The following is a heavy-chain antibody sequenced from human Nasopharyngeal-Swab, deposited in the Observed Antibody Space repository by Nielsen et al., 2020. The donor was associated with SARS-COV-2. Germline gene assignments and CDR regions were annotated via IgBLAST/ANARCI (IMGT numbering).Heavy chain of an antibody. Sequence: LKISCTASGFSFNNYGMHWVRQAPGKGLEWVAVISYEGSKKFYAESVEGRFTIPRDYSKSTLYLQMDSLRTEDTAMYYCAKANVLFWFGQFKNDGFDIWGQGTMVAVSS. D-gene: IGHD3-10*01. CDR2: ISYEGSKK. CDR3: AKANVLFWFGQFKNDGFDI. J-gene: IGHJ3*02. CDR1: GFSFNNYG. V-gene: IGHV3-30*18.